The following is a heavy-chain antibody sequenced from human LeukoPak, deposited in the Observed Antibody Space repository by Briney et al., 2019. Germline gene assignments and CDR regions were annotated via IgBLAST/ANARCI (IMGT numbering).Heavy chain of an antibody. CDR2: LSDSGDKT. D-gene: IGHD4-11*01. CDR3: GKDLNYGLDY. V-gene: IGHV3-23*01. CDR1: GFIFSTYA. J-gene: IGHJ4*02. Sequence: GGSLRLSCAASGFIFSTYAMSWVRQAPGKGLEWVSALSDSGDKTFYADSVKGRFTISRDNSKNTLYLQMNSLRAEDTAVYYCGKDLNYGLDYWGQGTLVTVSS.